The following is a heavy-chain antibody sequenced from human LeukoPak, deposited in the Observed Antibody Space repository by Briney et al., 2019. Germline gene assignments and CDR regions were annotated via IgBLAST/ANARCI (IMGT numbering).Heavy chain of an antibody. CDR2: LDWDDDK. CDR3: ARSHYDSSGYYFTAPDY. V-gene: IGHV2-70*18. D-gene: IGHD3-22*01. CDR1: GFSLSSPKMG. J-gene: IGHJ4*02. Sequence: RKSGPVLVKPTETLTLTCTVSGFSLSSPKMGVSWVRQPPGKALEWLARLDWDDDKYYSTSLKTRLTITKDTSKNQVVLTMTNMDPVDTATYYCARSHYDSSGYYFTAPDYWGQGTLVTVSS.